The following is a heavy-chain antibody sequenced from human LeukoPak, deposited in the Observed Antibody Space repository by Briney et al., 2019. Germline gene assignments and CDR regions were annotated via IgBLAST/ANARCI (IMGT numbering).Heavy chain of an antibody. J-gene: IGHJ4*02. D-gene: IGHD2-15*01. V-gene: IGHV3-64D*06. CDR2: ISSNGGST. CDR1: GFTFSGYA. Sequence: GGSLRLSCSASGFTFSGYAMHWVRQAPGKGLEYVSGISSNGGSTYYADPVKGRFTISRDNSKSTLYLQMSSLRAEDTAVYYCVKDSHFAMACSGGSCSFDYWGQGTLVTVSS. CDR3: VKDSHFAMACSGGSCSFDY.